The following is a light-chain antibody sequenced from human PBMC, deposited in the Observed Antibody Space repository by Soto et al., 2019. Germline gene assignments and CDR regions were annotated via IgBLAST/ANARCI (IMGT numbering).Light chain of an antibody. J-gene: IGKJ1*01. V-gene: IGKV1-17*01. CDR3: QHYNSYSEA. CDR1: QDIRSA. Sequence: DIQLTQSPSSLSASVGDRVTITCRASQDIRSALGWYQQKPGKVPKLLIYAASYLQSGVPSRFSGSGSGTEFTLTISSLQPDDFATYYCQHYNSYSEAFGQGTKVDIK. CDR2: AAS.